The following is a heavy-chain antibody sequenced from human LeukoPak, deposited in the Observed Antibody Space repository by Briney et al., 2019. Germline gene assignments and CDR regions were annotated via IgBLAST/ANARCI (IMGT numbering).Heavy chain of an antibody. J-gene: IGHJ6*03. Sequence: ASVKVSCKASGYTFTSYGISWVRQAPGQGLEWMGWTSAYNGNTNYAQKLQGRVTMTTDTSTSTAYMELRSLRSDDTAVYYCARNWGPHNYYYMDVWGKGTTVTVSS. V-gene: IGHV1-18*01. CDR2: TSAYNGNT. D-gene: IGHD7-27*01. CDR1: GYTFTSYG. CDR3: ARNWGPHNYYYMDV.